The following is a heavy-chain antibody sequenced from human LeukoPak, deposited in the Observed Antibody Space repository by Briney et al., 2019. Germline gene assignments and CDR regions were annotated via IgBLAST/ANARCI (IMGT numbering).Heavy chain of an antibody. J-gene: IGHJ4*02. D-gene: IGHD2-15*01. CDR3: ARGGGAVVAATFDY. V-gene: IGHV3-53*01. CDR2: IYSGGST. Sequence: GGSLRLSCAASGFTVSSDYMSWVRQAPGKGLEWVSVIYSGGSTYYADSVKGRFTISRDNSKNTLYLQMNSLRAEDTAVYYCARGGGAVVAATFDYWGQGTLVTVSS. CDR1: GFTVSSDY.